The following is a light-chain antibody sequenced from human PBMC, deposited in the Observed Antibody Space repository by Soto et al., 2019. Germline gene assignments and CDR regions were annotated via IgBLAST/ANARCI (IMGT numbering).Light chain of an antibody. CDR1: QSISSW. CDR3: KKYNNYFWE. J-gene: IGKJ1*01. CDR2: KAS. V-gene: IGKV1-5*03. Sequence: IQMARCPSTLTSSVGDRVTITGLASQSISSWLAWYQQKPGKDTKILISKASNLESGVKSRFSGSGSGTEFTLTIRSMQPDDIATYYCKKYNNYFWEFGKGNKVDIK.